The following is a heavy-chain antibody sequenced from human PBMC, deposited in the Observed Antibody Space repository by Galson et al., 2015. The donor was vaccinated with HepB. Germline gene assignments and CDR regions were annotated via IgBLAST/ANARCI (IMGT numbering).Heavy chain of an antibody. D-gene: IGHD3-22*01. V-gene: IGHV1-69*01. CDR3: ARRGHDSSGYYGSYFDY. Sequence: GRVTITADESTSTAYMELSSLRSEDTAVYYCARRGHDSSGYYGSYFDYWGQGTLVTVSS. J-gene: IGHJ4*02.